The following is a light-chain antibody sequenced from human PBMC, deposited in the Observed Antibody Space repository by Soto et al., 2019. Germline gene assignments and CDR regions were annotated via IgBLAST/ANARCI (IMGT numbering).Light chain of an antibody. J-gene: IGKJ5*01. CDR3: QQRSDWPPIT. CDR2: DAS. V-gene: IGKV3-11*01. CDR1: QSVGTY. Sequence: EIVLTQSPGTLSLSPGERATLSCWASQSVGTYLAWYQQKPGQAPRLLIYDASNRATGIPARFSGSGSGTDFTLTISSLEPEDFAVYFCQQRSDWPPITFGQGTRLEIK.